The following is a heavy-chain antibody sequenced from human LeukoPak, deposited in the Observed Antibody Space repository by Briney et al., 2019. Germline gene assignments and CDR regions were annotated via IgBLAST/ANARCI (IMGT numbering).Heavy chain of an antibody. CDR1: GGTFSSYA. Sequence: SVKVSCKASGGTFSSYAISWVRQAPGQGLEWMGGIIPIFGTANYAQKFQGRVTITADKSTSTAYMELSSLRSEDTAVYCCASVFSGYYGAFDYWGQGTLVTVSS. D-gene: IGHD3-22*01. J-gene: IGHJ4*02. V-gene: IGHV1-69*06. CDR2: IIPIFGTA. CDR3: ASVFSGYYGAFDY.